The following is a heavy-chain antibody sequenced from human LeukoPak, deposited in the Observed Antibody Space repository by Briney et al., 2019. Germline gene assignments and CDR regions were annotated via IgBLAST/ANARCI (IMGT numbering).Heavy chain of an antibody. CDR1: GFTFSDYS. J-gene: IGHJ4*02. CDR2: INHSGST. Sequence: GSLRLSCAASGFTFSDYSMNWVRQAPGKGLEWIGEINHSGSTNYNPSLKSRVTISVDTSQNQFSLKLSSVTAADTAVYYCARAGLRSYGSGSYAYWGQGTLATVSS. V-gene: IGHV4-34*01. D-gene: IGHD3-10*01. CDR3: ARAGLRSYGSGSYAY.